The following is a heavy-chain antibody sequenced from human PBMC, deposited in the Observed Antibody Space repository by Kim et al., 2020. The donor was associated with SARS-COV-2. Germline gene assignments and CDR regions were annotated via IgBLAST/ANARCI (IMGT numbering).Heavy chain of an antibody. D-gene: IGHD1-26*01. Sequence: GGSLRLSCAASGFAFSDNYMDWVRQAPGKGLEWVGRSRNKPRGYNPQYAASVKGRFVISRDDSENSMYLQMPSLKTEDTAVYYCTGDLVGPTGMAYWGQGTLVTVSS. CDR1: GFAFSDNY. J-gene: IGHJ4*02. CDR2: SRNKPRGYNP. CDR3: TGDLVGPTGMAY. V-gene: IGHV3-72*01.